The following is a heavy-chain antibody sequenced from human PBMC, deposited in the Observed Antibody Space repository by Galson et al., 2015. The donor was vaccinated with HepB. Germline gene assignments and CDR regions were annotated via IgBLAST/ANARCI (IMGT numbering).Heavy chain of an antibody. V-gene: IGHV6-1*01. Sequence: CAISGDSVSNNNAVWNWIRQSPSRGLEWLGRTYFRSEWDADYAVSVKSRIIISADTSKNQFSLQLRSVTPEDTAVYFCASIRSPDAFDIWGQGTTATVSS. J-gene: IGHJ3*02. D-gene: IGHD6-19*01. CDR2: TYFRSEWDA. CDR3: ASIRSPDAFDI. CDR1: GDSVSNNNAV.